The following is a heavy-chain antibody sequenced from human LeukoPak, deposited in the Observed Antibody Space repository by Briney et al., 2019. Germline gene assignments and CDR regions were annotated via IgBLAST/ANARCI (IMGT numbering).Heavy chain of an antibody. CDR3: AKDNRFDGFDS. V-gene: IGHV3-23*01. CDR1: GFTFSSYA. Sequence: SGGSLRLSCAASGFTFSSYAMNWVRQAPGKGLEWVSAISGSGGSTYYADSVKGRFTISRDNSKNTLYLQMNSLRAEDTAIYFCAKDNRFDGFDSWGQGTMVTVSS. CDR2: ISGSGGST. J-gene: IGHJ3*02.